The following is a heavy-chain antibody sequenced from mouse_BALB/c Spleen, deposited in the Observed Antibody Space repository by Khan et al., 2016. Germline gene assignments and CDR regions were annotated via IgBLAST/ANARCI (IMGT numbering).Heavy chain of an antibody. D-gene: IGHD2-2*01. CDR2: IYPGDGDT. CDR1: GYAFSIYW. CDR3: ARSGYGYDY. V-gene: IGHV1-80*01. J-gene: IGHJ2*01. Sequence: QVQLQQSGAELVRPGSSVKISCKASGYAFSIYWMNWVKQRPGQGLEWIGQIYPGDGDTDYNGKFKDKATLNADKSSSTAYMQLSSLTSEDSAVYFCARSGYGYDYWGQGTTLTVSS.